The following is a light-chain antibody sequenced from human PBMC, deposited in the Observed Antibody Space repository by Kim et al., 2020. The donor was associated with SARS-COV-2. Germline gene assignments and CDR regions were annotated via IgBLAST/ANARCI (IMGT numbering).Light chain of an antibody. Sequence: VPQRERTPIACRARRSVNASLASYQQRPGAAPPLLIFAASSRTHGSPARFSGHGSGTEFTPALYRLQSEGVAVYYCQQYADWPPYTFGQGTNLEIK. J-gene: IGKJ2*01. CDR2: AAS. CDR1: RSVNAS. V-gene: IGKV3-15*01. CDR3: QQYADWPPYT.